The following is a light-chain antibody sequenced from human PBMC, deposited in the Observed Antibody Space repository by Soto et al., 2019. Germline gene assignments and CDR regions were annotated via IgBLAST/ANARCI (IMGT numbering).Light chain of an antibody. J-gene: IGKJ1*01. Sequence: LSPGERATLSCRASQSIRSNLAWYQHKPGQAPRLLIYDASNRATGIPGRFSGSGSGTDFTLTISNLEPEDFAVYYCQQRDNWPWTFGQGAKVEIK. CDR2: DAS. CDR1: QSIRSN. CDR3: QQRDNWPWT. V-gene: IGKV3-11*01.